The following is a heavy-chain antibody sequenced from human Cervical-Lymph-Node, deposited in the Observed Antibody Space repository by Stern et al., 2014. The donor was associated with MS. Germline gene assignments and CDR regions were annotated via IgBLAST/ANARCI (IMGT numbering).Heavy chain of an antibody. CDR2: IHSIFRTT. Sequence: QVQLGQSGAEVKKPGSSVKVSCKAPGAIFSGHAVSWVRQAPGQGLEWMGGIHSIFRTTNYAQKFQGRVTITADESTSTVYLELSRLTSEDTAVYYCARRDKVYNYGMDVWGQGTTVIVSS. D-gene: IGHD5-24*01. J-gene: IGHJ6*02. CDR3: ARRDKVYNYGMDV. V-gene: IGHV1-69*01. CDR1: GAIFSGHA.